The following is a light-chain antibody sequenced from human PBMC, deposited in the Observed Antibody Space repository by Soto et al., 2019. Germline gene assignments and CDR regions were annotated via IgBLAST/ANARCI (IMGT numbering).Light chain of an antibody. J-gene: IGLJ2*01. CDR3: GSYTDTITPHVV. CDR1: SSDDGGYNY. Sequence: QSALTQPASVSGSPGQSITISCTGTSSDDGGYNYVSWYQQRPGKAPKLIISEVSNRPSGVSNRFSGSKSANTASLTISGLQAEDEADYYCGSYTDTITPHVVFGGGTKLTVL. CDR2: EVS. V-gene: IGLV2-14*01.